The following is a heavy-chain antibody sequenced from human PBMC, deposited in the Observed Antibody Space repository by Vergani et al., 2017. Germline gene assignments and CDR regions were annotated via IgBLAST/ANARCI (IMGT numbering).Heavy chain of an antibody. D-gene: IGHD3-10*01. CDR1: GGSFSGYY. Sequence: QVQLQQWGAGLLKPSETLSLTCAVYGGSFSGYYWSWIRQPPGKGLEWIGEINHSGSTNYNPSLKSRVTISVDTSKNQFSLKLSSVTAADTAVYYCAGGGYYYGSGSQRFDYWGQGTLVTVSS. V-gene: IGHV4-34*01. CDR3: AGGGYYYGSGSQRFDY. J-gene: IGHJ4*02. CDR2: INHSGST.